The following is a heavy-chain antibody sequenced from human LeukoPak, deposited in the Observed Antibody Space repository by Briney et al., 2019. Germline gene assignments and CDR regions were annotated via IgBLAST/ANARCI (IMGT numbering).Heavy chain of an antibody. Sequence: SETLSLTCAVSGGSISSAGFSWSWLRQPPGKGLEWIGSIYHAGSTYYNPSLKSRVTMSVDRSKKQFSLNLKSVNAADTAVYYCARAIIMVRGLGNFFDPWGQGTLATVSS. D-gene: IGHD3-10*01. CDR2: IYHAGST. V-gene: IGHV4-30-2*01. CDR3: ARAIIMVRGLGNFFDP. J-gene: IGHJ5*02. CDR1: GGSISSAGFS.